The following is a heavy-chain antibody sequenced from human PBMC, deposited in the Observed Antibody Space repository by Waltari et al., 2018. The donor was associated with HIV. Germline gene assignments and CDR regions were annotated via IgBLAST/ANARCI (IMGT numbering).Heavy chain of an antibody. CDR3: ARSELTLVGAQRGYFDY. CDR1: GGSFSSYA. J-gene: IGHJ4*02. Sequence: QVQLVQSGAEVKKPGSSVKVSCKASGGSFSSYAISWVRQAPGQGLEWMGGIIPIFGTANYAQKFQGRVTITADESTSTAYMELSSLRSEDTAVYYCARSELTLVGAQRGYFDYWGQGTLVTVSS. D-gene: IGHD1-26*01. CDR2: IIPIFGTA. V-gene: IGHV1-69*01.